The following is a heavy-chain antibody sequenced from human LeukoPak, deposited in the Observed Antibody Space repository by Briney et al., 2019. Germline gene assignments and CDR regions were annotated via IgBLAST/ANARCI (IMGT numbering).Heavy chain of an antibody. V-gene: IGHV4-59*01. CDR1: GGSISSYY. Sequence: SETLSLTCTVSGGSISSYYWSWIRQPPGKGLEWIGYIYYSGSTNYNPSLKSRVTISVDTSKNQFSLKLSSVTAADTAVYYCARVSWGTNWANRYFDYWGQGTLVTVSS. J-gene: IGHJ4*02. CDR2: IYYSGST. D-gene: IGHD2-8*01. CDR3: ARVSWGTNWANRYFDY.